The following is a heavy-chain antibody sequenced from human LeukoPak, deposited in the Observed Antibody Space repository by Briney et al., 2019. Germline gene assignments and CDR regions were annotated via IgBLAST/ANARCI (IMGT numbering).Heavy chain of an antibody. J-gene: IGHJ4*02. CDR1: GFIFSNYD. CDR3: AKDNSGGALDY. CDR2: VSASGSIT. Sequence: SGGSLRLSCAGSGFIFSNYDMTWVRQAPGKGLEYVSGVSASGSITYYPDPVKGRFTISRDNSKNTLYLQMNSLRAEDTAVYYCAKDNSGGALDYWGQGTLVTVSS. D-gene: IGHD1-26*01. V-gene: IGHV3-23*01.